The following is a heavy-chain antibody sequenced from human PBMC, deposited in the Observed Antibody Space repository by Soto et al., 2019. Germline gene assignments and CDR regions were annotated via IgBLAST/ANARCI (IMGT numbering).Heavy chain of an antibody. CDR3: AKGRGVELFGHFDY. CDR2: ISYDGRNK. V-gene: IGHV3-30*18. D-gene: IGHD3-10*01. J-gene: IGHJ4*02. Sequence: QVQLVESGEGVVQPGRSLRLSCAASGFTFSSYGMHWVRQAPGKGLEWVAVISYDGRNKYYADSVKGRFTISRDNSKNTLYLQMNSLRAEDTAVYYCAKGRGVELFGHFDYWGQGTLVTVSS. CDR1: GFTFSSYG.